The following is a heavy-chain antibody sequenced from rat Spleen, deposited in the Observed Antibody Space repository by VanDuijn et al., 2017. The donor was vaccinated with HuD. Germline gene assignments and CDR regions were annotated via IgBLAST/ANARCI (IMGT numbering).Heavy chain of an antibody. J-gene: IGHJ2*01. V-gene: IGHV5-31*01. CDR2: VTNTGTRT. CDR3: TRDQGSYYFDY. Sequence: EVQLVESGGGLVQPGRSLKLSCVASGFTFSDYGMDWIRQAPGKGLEWIASVTNTGTRTYYPDSVKGRFTISRDNAKSTLYLQMNSLRSEDTATYYCTRDQGSYYFDYWGQGVMVTVSS. CDR1: GFTFSDYG.